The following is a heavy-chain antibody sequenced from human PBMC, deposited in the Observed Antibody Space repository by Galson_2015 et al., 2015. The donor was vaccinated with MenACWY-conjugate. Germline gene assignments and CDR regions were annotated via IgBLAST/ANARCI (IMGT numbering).Heavy chain of an antibody. J-gene: IGHJ4*02. CDR1: GYTFTSYG. Sequence: SVKVSCKASGYTFTSYGITWVRQAPGQGLEWMGWISALNGYTKSAQNLQDRFTMTTEAATNTLYLQMNSVRPEDTAVYYCAKSKRIRYLMWPMWGYFDSWGQGTLVAVSS. CDR3: AKSKRIRYLMWPMWGYFDS. D-gene: IGHD3-9*01. CDR2: ISALNGYT. V-gene: IGHV1-18*01.